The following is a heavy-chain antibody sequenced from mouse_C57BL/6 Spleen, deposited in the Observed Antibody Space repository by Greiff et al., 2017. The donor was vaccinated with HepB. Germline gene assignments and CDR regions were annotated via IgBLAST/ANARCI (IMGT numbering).Heavy chain of an antibody. J-gene: IGHJ1*03. V-gene: IGHV1-69*01. CDR2: IDPSDSYT. D-gene: IGHD1-1*01. Sequence: QVQLKQPGAELVMPGASVKLSCKASGYTFTSYWMHWVKQRPGQGLEWIGEIDPSDSYTNYNQKFKGKSTLTVDKSSSTAYMQLSSLTSEDSAVYYCASTTVLYWYFDVWGTGTTVTVSS. CDR3: ASTTVLYWYFDV. CDR1: GYTFTSYW.